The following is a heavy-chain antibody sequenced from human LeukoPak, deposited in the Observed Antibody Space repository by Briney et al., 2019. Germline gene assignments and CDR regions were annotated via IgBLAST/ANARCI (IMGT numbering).Heavy chain of an antibody. J-gene: IGHJ5*02. CDR1: GGTFSSYA. D-gene: IGHD3-10*01. CDR2: IIPILGIA. V-gene: IGHV1-69*04. CDR3: AGPGTRFGELFDWFDP. Sequence: SVKVSCKASGGTFSSYAISWVRQAPGQGLEWMGRIIPILGIANYAQKLQGRVSMTRDTSTSTAYMELRSLSSDDTAVYYCAGPGTRFGELFDWFDPWGQGTLVTVSS.